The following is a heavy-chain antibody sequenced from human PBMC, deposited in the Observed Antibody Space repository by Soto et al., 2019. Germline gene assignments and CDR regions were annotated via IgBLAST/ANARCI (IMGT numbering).Heavy chain of an antibody. D-gene: IGHD3-3*01. V-gene: IGHV4-59*01. J-gene: IGHJ6*02. CDR1: GGSISSYY. CDR2: IYYSGST. CDR3: ARAGDDFWSGYYTSYYYYGMDV. Sequence: SETLSLTCTVSGGSISSYYWSWLRQPPGKGLEWIGYIYYSGSTNYNPSLKSRVTISVDTSKNQFSLKLSSVTAADTAVYYCARAGDDFWSGYYTSYYYYGMDVWGQGTTVTVSS.